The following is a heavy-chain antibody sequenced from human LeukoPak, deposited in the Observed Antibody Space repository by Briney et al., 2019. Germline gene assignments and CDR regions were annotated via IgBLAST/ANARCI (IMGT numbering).Heavy chain of an antibody. D-gene: IGHD1-26*01. Sequence: GGSLRLSCAASGFTFSSYWMSWVRQAPGKGLEWVANIKQDGSEKYYVDSVKGRFTISRDNAKNSLYLQMNTLRAEDTAVYYCAKIGSGSDFGFSVYFDSWGQGTLVTVSS. CDR1: GFTFSSYW. J-gene: IGHJ4*02. CDR3: AKIGSGSDFGFSVYFDS. CDR2: IKQDGSEK. V-gene: IGHV3-7*03.